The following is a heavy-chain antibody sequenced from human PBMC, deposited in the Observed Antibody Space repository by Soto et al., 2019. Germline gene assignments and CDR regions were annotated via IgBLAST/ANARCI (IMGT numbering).Heavy chain of an antibody. CDR2: INAGNGNT. D-gene: IGHD6-19*01. CDR1: GYTFTRYA. Sequence: ASVKVSCKASGYTFTRYAMHWVRQAPGQRLEWMGWINAGNGNTKYSQKFQGRVTMTRDTSTSTVYMELSSLRSEDTAVYYCARDRLVRRSYGMDVWGQGTTVTVSS. V-gene: IGHV1-3*01. CDR3: ARDRLVRRSYGMDV. J-gene: IGHJ6*02.